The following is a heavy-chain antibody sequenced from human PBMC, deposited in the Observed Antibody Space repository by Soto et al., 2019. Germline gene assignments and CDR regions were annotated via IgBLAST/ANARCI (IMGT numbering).Heavy chain of an antibody. CDR1: GFTFSSYA. Sequence: GGSLRLSCAASGFTFSSYAMSWVRQAPGKGLEWVSGISGSGGSTYYADSVKGRFTISRDNFKNTVYMQMNSLRAEDTAVYYCAKDLGDSSGYSLNYFDYWGQGTLVTVSS. D-gene: IGHD3-22*01. V-gene: IGHV3-23*01. CDR3: AKDLGDSSGYSLNYFDY. J-gene: IGHJ4*02. CDR2: ISGSGGST.